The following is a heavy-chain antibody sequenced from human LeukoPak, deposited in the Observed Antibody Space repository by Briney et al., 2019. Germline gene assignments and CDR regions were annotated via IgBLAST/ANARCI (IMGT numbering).Heavy chain of an antibody. Sequence: SETLSLTCTVSGGSISSYYWSWIRQPPGKGLEWIGYIYYSGSTNYNPSLKSRLTISEDTSKNQFSLKLTSVTAADTAVYYCARGKQLVFYMDVWGKGTTVTVSS. CDR3: ARGKQLVFYMDV. D-gene: IGHD6-6*01. V-gene: IGHV4-59*12. CDR1: GGSISSYY. CDR2: IYYSGST. J-gene: IGHJ6*03.